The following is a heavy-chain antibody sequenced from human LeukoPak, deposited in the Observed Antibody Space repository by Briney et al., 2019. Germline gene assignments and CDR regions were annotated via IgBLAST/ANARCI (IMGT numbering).Heavy chain of an antibody. CDR3: ASPHYDILTGYYSPHDAFDI. D-gene: IGHD3-9*01. CDR1: GGSISSSSYY. Sequence: SETLSLTCTVSGGSISSSSYYWGWIRQPPGKGLEWIGSIYYSGSTYYNPSLKSRVTIYVDTSKNQFSLKLSSVTAADTAVYYCASPHYDILTGYYSPHDAFDIWGQGTMVTVSS. CDR2: IYYSGST. V-gene: IGHV4-39*01. J-gene: IGHJ3*02.